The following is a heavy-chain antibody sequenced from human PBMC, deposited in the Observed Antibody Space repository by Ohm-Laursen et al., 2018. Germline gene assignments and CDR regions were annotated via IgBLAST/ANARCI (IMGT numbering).Heavy chain of an antibody. V-gene: IGHV4-28*01. CDR2: LYYSGTT. D-gene: IGHD3-9*01. J-gene: IGHJ4*02. CDR3: ATSPHDIMSSKDY. Sequence: SETLPLTCDVSGLSISNSNWWGWIRQPPGKGLEWVGYLYYSGTTYYNPSLKSRVTMSVDTSKNQFSVKLTSVTAVDTAVYYCATSPHDIMSSKDYWGQGTLVTVSS. CDR1: GLSISNSNW.